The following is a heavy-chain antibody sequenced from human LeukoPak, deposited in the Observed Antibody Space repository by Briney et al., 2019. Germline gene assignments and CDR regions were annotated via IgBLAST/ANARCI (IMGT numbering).Heavy chain of an antibody. CDR3: ARRYNWNYSGGTRLDP. CDR1: GDSISSGDYY. Sequence: PSETLSLTCTVSGDSISSGDYYWSWIRQPAGKGLEWIGRISSSGSTNYNPSLKSRVTISVDTSKNQFSLKLSSVTAADTAVYYCARRYNWNYSGGTRLDPWGQGTLVTVSS. V-gene: IGHV4-61*02. CDR2: ISSSGST. D-gene: IGHD1-7*01. J-gene: IGHJ5*02.